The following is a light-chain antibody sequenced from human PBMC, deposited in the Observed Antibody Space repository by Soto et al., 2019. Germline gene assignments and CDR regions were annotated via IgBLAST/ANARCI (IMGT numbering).Light chain of an antibody. CDR1: QSLVGSARKTA. CDR2: EVS. CDR3: MQSADLPLT. Sequence: DIVMTQAPPSLSVTPGRPASISCKSNQSLVGSARKTALSWYVQKAGQTPQLLIYEVSKRFPGVPERFTGSGSATDFTLTISRVEAEDVGIYYCMQSADLPLTFGPGTRVDI. J-gene: IGKJ3*01. V-gene: IGKV2D-29*01.